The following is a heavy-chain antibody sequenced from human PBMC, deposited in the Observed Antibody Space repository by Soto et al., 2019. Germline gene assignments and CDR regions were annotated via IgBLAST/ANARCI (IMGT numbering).Heavy chain of an antibody. V-gene: IGHV1-69*13. Sequence: SVKVSCKASGGTFSSYAISWVRQAPGQGLEWMGGIIPSFGTANYAQKFQGRVTSTADESTSTAYMELSSLRSEDTAVYYCARGGTGYYDSSGYSYTLDYWGQGTLVTV. CDR1: GGTFSSYA. CDR3: ARGGTGYYDSSGYSYTLDY. CDR2: IIPSFGTA. J-gene: IGHJ4*02. D-gene: IGHD3-22*01.